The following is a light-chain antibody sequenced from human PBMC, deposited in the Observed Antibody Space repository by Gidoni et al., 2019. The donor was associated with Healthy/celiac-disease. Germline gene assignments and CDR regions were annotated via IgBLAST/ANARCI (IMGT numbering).Light chain of an antibody. J-gene: IGKJ1*01. Sequence: EIVLTQSLGTLSLSQGERATLSCRASQSVSSSYLAWYQQKPGQAPRLLIYGASSRATGIPDRFSGSGSGTDFTLTISRLEPEDFAVYYCQQYGSSPWTFXQXTKVEIK. V-gene: IGKV3-20*01. CDR3: QQYGSSPWT. CDR1: QSVSSSY. CDR2: GAS.